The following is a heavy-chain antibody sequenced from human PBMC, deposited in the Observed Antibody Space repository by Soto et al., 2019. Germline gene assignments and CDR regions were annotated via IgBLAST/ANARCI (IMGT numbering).Heavy chain of an antibody. CDR1: GDSMRGYHFY. CDR3: AYGSSSAWIDY. V-gene: IGHV4-39*01. CDR2: AYFSGGNT. D-gene: IGHD6-25*01. Sequence: SETLSLTCSVSGDSMRGYHFYWGWIRQAPGKGLEWIGSAYFSGGNTYYSPTLKSRVSISVDTSKNEFSLRLTSLTAADTAVYFCAYGSSSAWIDYWGQGTLVTVSS. J-gene: IGHJ4*02.